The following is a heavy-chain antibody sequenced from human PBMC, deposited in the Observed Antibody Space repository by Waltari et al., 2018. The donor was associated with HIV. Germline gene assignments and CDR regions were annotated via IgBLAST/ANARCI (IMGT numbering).Heavy chain of an antibody. D-gene: IGHD5-18*01. CDR2: ISSDGFTK. J-gene: IGHJ4*02. Sequence: IQLLQSGGGVVRPGGSLRLSCAASGFTFRSHAMHWVRQAPAKGLEGVAVISSDGFTKYWDSVQVRFTVSRDISKSTLYVQMNNLRPADTAVYYCARAFGFSNSGPVGYWGQGTLVIVSS. CDR1: GFTFRSHA. V-gene: IGHV3-30*01. CDR3: ARAFGFSNSGPVGY.